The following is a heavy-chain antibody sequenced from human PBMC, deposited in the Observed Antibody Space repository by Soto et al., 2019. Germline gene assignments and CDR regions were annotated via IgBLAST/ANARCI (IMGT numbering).Heavy chain of an antibody. CDR3: ARVGGKDYDFWSGYFSHYYYYYMDV. CDR1: GGSISSYY. Sequence: SETLSLTCTVSGGSISSYYWSWIRQPPGKGLEWIGYIYYSGSTNYNPSLQSRVTMAVDTSKNQFSLKLSSVTAADTAVYYCARVGGKDYDFWSGYFSHYYYYYMDVWGKGTTVTVSS. CDR2: IYYSGST. J-gene: IGHJ6*03. V-gene: IGHV4-59*01. D-gene: IGHD3-3*01.